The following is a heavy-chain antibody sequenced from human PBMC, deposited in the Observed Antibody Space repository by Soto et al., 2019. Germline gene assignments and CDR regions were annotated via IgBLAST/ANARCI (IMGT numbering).Heavy chain of an antibody. D-gene: IGHD4-17*01. J-gene: IGHJ4*02. CDR3: ARELPSTVASYFDS. CDR1: GASMCDNN. V-gene: IGHV4-59*01. Sequence: SETLSLTCTVSGASMCDNNCAWIRQPPGKRLEWIGYVYYTGSTSYNPSLRSRVNISVDTSKNHFSLKLASVTAADTAEYFCARELPSTVASYFDSWGQGTLVTVSS. CDR2: VYYTGST.